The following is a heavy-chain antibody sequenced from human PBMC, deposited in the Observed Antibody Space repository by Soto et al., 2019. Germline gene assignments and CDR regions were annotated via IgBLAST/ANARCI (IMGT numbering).Heavy chain of an antibody. CDR1: GFSCSSYD. V-gene: IGHV3-23*01. Sequence: GGSLRLSCAVSGFSCSSYDMSWVRQAPGKGLEWVSTILVAGSTHYPDSVRGRFAISRDTSKNTVFLQMNSLTAGDTAVYYCAKETATGGGAFDICGQGPMVTV. CDR2: ILVAGST. CDR3: AKETATGGGAFDI. J-gene: IGHJ3*02. D-gene: IGHD2-8*02.